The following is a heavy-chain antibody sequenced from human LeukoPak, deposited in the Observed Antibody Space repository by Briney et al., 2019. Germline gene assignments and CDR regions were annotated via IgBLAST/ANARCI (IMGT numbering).Heavy chain of an antibody. D-gene: IGHD3-22*01. CDR3: AREGTYYYDSNGYYINYYGMDV. V-gene: IGHV1-18*01. Sequence: ASVNVSCKLSGYTFTTYVFSWVRQAPGPGLEWMGWISAYNGNTKYAQKLQGRVTMTTDTSTSTAYMELRSLRSDETAVYYCAREGTYYYDSNGYYINYYGMDVWGQGTTVTVSS. J-gene: IGHJ6*02. CDR2: ISAYNGNT. CDR1: GYTFTTYV.